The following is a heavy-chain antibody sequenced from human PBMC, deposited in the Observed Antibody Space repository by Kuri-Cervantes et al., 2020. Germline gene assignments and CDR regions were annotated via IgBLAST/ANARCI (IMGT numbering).Heavy chain of an antibody. Sequence: ASVKVSCKASGGTFSSYAISWVRQAPGQGLEWMGWISAFNGNTNYAQKFQGRVTMTTDTSTSTAYMELRSLRSDDTAVYYCAREVAAAAGAFDYWGQGTLVTVSS. CDR1: GGTFSSYA. CDR3: AREVAAAAGAFDY. D-gene: IGHD6-13*01. CDR2: ISAFNGNT. V-gene: IGHV1-18*01. J-gene: IGHJ4*02.